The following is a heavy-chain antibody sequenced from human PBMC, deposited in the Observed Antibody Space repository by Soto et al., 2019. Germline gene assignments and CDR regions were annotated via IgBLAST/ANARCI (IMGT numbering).Heavy chain of an antibody. V-gene: IGHV3-11*06. D-gene: IGHD6-19*01. CDR1: GFTFSDYY. CDR2: ISSSSYT. Sequence: GGSLRLSCAASGFTFSDYYMSWIRQAPGKGLEWVSYISSSSYTNYADSVKGRFTISRDNAKNSLYLQMNSLRAEDTAVYYCAREGPGYSSGWFDYWGQGTLVTVSS. J-gene: IGHJ4*02. CDR3: AREGPGYSSGWFDY.